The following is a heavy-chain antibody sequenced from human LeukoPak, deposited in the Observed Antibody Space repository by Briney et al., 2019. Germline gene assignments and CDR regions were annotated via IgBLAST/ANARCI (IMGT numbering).Heavy chain of an antibody. V-gene: IGHV3-74*01. Sequence: PAGGSLRLSCAASGFTFSSYWMHWVRQAPGKGLVWVSRINSDGSSTSYADSVKGRFTISRDNAKNTLYLQMNSLRAEDTAVYYCAQGVVVAATPFDYWGQGTLVTVSS. J-gene: IGHJ4*02. CDR2: INSDGSST. CDR3: AQGVVVAATPFDY. D-gene: IGHD2-15*01. CDR1: GFTFSSYW.